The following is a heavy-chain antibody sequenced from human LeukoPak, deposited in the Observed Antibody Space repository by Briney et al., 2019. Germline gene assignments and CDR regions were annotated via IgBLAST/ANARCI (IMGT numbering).Heavy chain of an antibody. J-gene: IGHJ6*03. V-gene: IGHV1-2*02. CDR1: GYTFTGYY. D-gene: IGHD3-9*01. CDR3: ARGGGNILTAGAYMDV. CDR2: INPNSGGT. Sequence: GASVKVSCKASGYTFTGYYMHWVRQAPGQGLEWMGWINPNSGGTNYAQKFQGRVTMTRDTSISTAYMELSRLRSDDTAVYYCARGGGNILTAGAYMDVWGKGTTVTVSS.